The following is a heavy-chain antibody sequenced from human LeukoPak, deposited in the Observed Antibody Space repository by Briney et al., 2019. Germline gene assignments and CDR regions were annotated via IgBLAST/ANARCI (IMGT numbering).Heavy chain of an antibody. V-gene: IGHV4-31*03. J-gene: IGHJ5*02. CDR2: IYYSGST. D-gene: IGHD5-12*01. Sequence: SETLSLTCTVSGGSISSGGYYWSWIRQHPGTGLEWIGYIYYSGSTYYNPSLKSRVTISVDTSKNQFSLKLSSVTAADTAVYYCARGGGYDHGWFDPWGQGTLVTVSS. CDR3: ARGGGYDHGWFDP. CDR1: GGSISSGGYY.